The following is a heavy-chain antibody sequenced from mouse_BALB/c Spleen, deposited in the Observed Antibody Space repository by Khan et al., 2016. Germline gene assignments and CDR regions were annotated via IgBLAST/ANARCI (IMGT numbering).Heavy chain of an antibody. CDR1: GYAFSIYW. CDR3: ARAGYGYDY. Sequence: QVQLQQSGAELVRPGSSVKISCKASGYAFSIYWMNWVKQRPGQGLEWIGQIYPGDGDTDYNGTFKDTATLTADTSSSTAYMQLSSLTSEDSAVYCCARAGYGYDYWGQGTTLTGSA. CDR2: IYPGDGDT. J-gene: IGHJ2*01. V-gene: IGHV1-80*01. D-gene: IGHD2-2*01.